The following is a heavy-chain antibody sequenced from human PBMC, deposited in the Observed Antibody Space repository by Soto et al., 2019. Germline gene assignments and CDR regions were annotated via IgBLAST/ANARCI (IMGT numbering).Heavy chain of an antibody. J-gene: IGHJ4*02. CDR1: GYTFTSFY. CDR2: INPSGGGT. V-gene: IGHV1-46*01. Sequence: VASVKVSCKASGYTFTSFYMHWVRQAPGQGLEWMGIINPSGGGTSYAQKFQGRVTMTSDTSTSTIYMELSSLRSEDTAMYYCARDSTLAYWGQGTLVTVSS. CDR3: ARDSTLAY.